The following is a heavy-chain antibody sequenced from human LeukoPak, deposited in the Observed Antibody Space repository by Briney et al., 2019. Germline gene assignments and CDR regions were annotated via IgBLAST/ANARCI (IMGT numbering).Heavy chain of an antibody. V-gene: IGHV4-39*07. CDR3: ARVRKYSYGYFDY. J-gene: IGHJ4*02. CDR2: IYYSGST. Sequence: SETLSLTCTVSGGSISSSSYYWGWIRQPPGKGLEWIGRIYYSGSTYYNPSLKSRVTISVDTSKNQFSLKLSSVTAADTAVYYCARVRKYSYGYFDYWGQGTLVTVSS. CDR1: GGSISSSSYY. D-gene: IGHD5-18*01.